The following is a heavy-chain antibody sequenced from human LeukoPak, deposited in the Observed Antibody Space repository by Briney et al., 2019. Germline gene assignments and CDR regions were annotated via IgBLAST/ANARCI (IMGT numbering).Heavy chain of an antibody. J-gene: IGHJ5*02. CDR1: GGSISSYY. CDR3: ARLTYEYARGAYNWFDP. V-gene: IGHV4-59*12. Sequence: SETLSLTCTVSGGSISSYYWSWIRQPPGKGQEWIGYIYYSGSTNYNPSLKSRVTISVDTSKNQFSLKLSSVTAADTAVYYCARLTYEYARGAYNWFDPWGQGTLVTVSS. CDR2: IYYSGST. D-gene: IGHD5-12*01.